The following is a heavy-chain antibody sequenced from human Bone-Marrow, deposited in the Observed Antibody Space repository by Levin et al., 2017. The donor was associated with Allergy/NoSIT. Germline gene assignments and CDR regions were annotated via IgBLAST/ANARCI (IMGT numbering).Heavy chain of an antibody. J-gene: IGHJ6*02. Sequence: ASVKVSCKASGYTFTTYGLTWVRQAPGQGLEWMEWVSAYSGNTNYALNLQDRVTMTTDTATNTAYMELTSLRSDDTAIYYCARGHFPYYYYGMDVWGQGTTVVVSS. CDR1: GYTFTTYG. CDR2: VSAYSGNT. CDR3: ARGHFPYYYYGMDV. V-gene: IGHV1-18*01.